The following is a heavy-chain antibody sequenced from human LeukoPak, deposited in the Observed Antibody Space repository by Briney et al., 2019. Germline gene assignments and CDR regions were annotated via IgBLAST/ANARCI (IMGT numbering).Heavy chain of an antibody. V-gene: IGHV4-38-2*01. Sequence: TSETLSLTCAVSGYSISSGYYWGWIRQPPGKGLEWIGSIYHSGSTYYNPSLKSRVTISVDTSKNQFSLKLSSVTAADTAVYYCARLPYCSSTSCYMAFDYWGQRTLVTVSS. CDR2: IYHSGST. CDR1: GYSISSGYY. D-gene: IGHD2-2*02. J-gene: IGHJ4*02. CDR3: ARLPYCSSTSCYMAFDY.